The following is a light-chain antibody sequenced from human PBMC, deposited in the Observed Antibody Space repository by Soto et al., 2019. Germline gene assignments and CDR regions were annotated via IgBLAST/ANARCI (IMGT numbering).Light chain of an antibody. V-gene: IGLV3-1*01. CDR1: KLGDKY. J-gene: IGLJ1*01. Sequence: SCELTQPPSVSVSPGQTASITCSGDKLGDKYACWYQQKPGQSPVLVIYQDSKRPSGIPERFSGSNSGNTATLTISGTQAMGEADYYCQAWDSSTDNYVFGTGTKVTVL. CDR2: QDS. CDR3: QAWDSSTDNYV.